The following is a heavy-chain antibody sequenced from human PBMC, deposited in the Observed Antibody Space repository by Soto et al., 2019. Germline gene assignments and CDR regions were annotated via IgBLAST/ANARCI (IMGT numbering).Heavy chain of an antibody. D-gene: IGHD3-10*01. CDR2: INPSGGST. J-gene: IGHJ4*02. CDR1: GYTFTSYY. Sequence: GASVKVSCKASGYTFTSYYMHWVRQAPGQGLEWMGIINPSGGSTSYAQKFQGRVTMTRDTSTSTVYMELSSLRSEDTAIYYCAKKVNSGPGSQYFDYWGQGTLVTVSS. V-gene: IGHV1-46*01. CDR3: AKKVNSGPGSQYFDY.